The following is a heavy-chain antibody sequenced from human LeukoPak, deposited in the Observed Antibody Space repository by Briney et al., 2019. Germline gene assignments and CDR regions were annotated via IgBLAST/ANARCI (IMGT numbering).Heavy chain of an antibody. D-gene: IGHD5-18*01. CDR3: ARVLRAASWRSYDY. CDR2: SYYNGDT. CDR1: GGSVSNSLYY. J-gene: IGHJ4*02. V-gene: IGHV4-61*01. Sequence: SETLSLTCTVSGGSVSNSLYYWSWIRQPPGKGLESIGYSYYNGDTNYNPSLKGRVIISIDTSSNHFSLRLNSMTAADTAVYYCARVLRAASWRSYDYWGQGSLVTVSS.